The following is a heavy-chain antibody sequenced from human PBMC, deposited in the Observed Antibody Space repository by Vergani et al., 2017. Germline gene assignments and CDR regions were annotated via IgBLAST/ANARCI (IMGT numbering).Heavy chain of an antibody. CDR2: IQKDGIDK. CDR1: GFPFSTNG. J-gene: IGHJ4*02. V-gene: IGHV3-30*02. Sequence: QVQLVESGGGVVQPGESLRLSCAASGFPFSTNGMHWVRQAPGKGLEWVAFIQKDGIDKFYADSVRGRFPISKDISKNTLYLEMNSLSAADTALYHCVKDHPVFDEWGRGTLVSV. CDR3: VKDHPVFDE.